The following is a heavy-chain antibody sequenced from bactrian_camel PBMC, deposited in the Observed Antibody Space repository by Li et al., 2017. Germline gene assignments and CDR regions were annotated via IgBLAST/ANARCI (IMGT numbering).Heavy chain of an antibody. V-gene: IGHV3S6*01. CDR3: LVGFDY. J-gene: IGHJ4*01. CDR1: GFTSNSYW. Sequence: SGGGLVQPGGSLRLSCAASGFTSNSYWMSWVRQAPGKGLEWVSSINGDGTNTVYLDSVKGRFTISRDNSRNTVILELTSLAIEDTAMYYCLVGFDYWGQGTQVTVS. D-gene: IGHD2*01. CDR2: INGDGTNT.